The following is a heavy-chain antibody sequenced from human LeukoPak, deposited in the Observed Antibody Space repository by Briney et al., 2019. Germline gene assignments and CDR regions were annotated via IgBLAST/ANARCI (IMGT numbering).Heavy chain of an antibody. V-gene: IGHV1-3*03. CDR1: GYTFTSYA. D-gene: IGHD3-10*01. J-gene: IGHJ5*02. CDR3: ARGKISSGSNTKSNWFDP. Sequence: GASVKVSCKASGYTFTSYAMHWVRQAPGQRLEWMGWINAGNGNTKYSQEFQGRVTITRDTSASTAYMELSSLRSEDMAVYYCARGKISSGSNTKSNWFDPWGQGTLVTVSS. CDR2: INAGNGNT.